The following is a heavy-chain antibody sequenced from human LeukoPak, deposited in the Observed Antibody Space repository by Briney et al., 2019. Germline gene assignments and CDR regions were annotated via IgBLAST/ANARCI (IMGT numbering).Heavy chain of an antibody. Sequence: SETLSLTCTVSGGSISSSSYYWGWIRQPPGKGLEWIGSIYYSGSTYYNPSLKSRVTISVDTSKNQFSLKLSSVTAADTAVYYCARGTEYYCDSSGYYCYYFDYWGQGTLVTVSS. CDR3: ARGTEYYCDSSGYYCYYFDY. J-gene: IGHJ4*02. D-gene: IGHD3-22*01. V-gene: IGHV4-39*07. CDR2: IYYSGST. CDR1: GGSISSSSYY.